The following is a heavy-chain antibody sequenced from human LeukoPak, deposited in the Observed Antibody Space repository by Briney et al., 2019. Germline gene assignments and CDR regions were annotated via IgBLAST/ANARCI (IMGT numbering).Heavy chain of an antibody. V-gene: IGHV1-18*01. Sequence: ASVKVSCKASGYTFTSYGISWVRQAPGQGLEWMGWISAYNGNTNYAQKLQGRVTMTTDTSTSTAYMELRSLRSEDTAVFYCARDEIAVAGFGTFDYWGQGTLVTVSS. CDR3: ARDEIAVAGFGTFDY. J-gene: IGHJ4*02. D-gene: IGHD6-19*01. CDR1: GYTFTSYG. CDR2: ISAYNGNT.